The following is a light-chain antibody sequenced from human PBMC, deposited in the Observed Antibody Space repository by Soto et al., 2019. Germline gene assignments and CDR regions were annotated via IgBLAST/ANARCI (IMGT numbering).Light chain of an antibody. CDR1: QGISSY. J-gene: IGKJ2*01. CDR3: QQLNSYPQT. CDR2: AAS. Sequence: IQLTQSPSSLSSSVGDRVTITCRASQGISSYLAWYQQKQGKAPKLLIYAASTLQSGVPSRFSGSGYGTDFTLTISSLQSEDFATYYCQQLNSYPQTFGQGTKLEIK. V-gene: IGKV1-9*01.